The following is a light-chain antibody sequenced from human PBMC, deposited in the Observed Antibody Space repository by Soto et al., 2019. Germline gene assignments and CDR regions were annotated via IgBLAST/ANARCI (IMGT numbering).Light chain of an antibody. CDR1: SSDVDAYNY. CDR3: SSFAYSNTWV. V-gene: IGLV2-8*01. CDR2: EVT. J-gene: IGLJ3*02. Sequence: QSALTQPPSASGSPGQSVTISFTGTSSDVDAYNYVSWYQQHAGKAPKLVIYEVTKRPSGVPDRFSGSKSANTASLTVSGLQAEDEADYYCSSFAYSNTWVFGGGTKLTVL.